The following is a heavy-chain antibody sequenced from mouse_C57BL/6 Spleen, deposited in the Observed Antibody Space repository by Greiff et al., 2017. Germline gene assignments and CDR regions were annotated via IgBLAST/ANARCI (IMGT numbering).Heavy chain of an antibody. CDR1: GFTFSNYW. V-gene: IGHV6-3*01. CDR2: IRLKSDNYAT. Sequence: EVKLMESGGGLVQPGGSMKLSCVASGFTFSNYWMNWVRQSPEKGLEWVAQIRLKSDNYATHYAESVKGRFTISRDDSKSSVYLQMNNLRAEDTGIYYCTGTTVVARYWYFDVWGTGTTVTVSS. CDR3: TGTTVVARYWYFDV. J-gene: IGHJ1*03. D-gene: IGHD1-1*01.